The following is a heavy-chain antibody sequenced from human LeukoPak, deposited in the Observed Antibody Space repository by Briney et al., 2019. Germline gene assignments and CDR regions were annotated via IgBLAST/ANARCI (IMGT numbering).Heavy chain of an antibody. CDR3: AKGYYGSGSYGWFDY. J-gene: IGHJ4*02. V-gene: IGHV3-23*01. CDR2: ISISGGTT. Sequence: PGGSLRLSCAASGFTFSSYAMNWVRQAPGKGLEWVSTISISGGTTYYADSVKGRFTISRDNSKNTLFLHMNSLRAEDTAVYSCAKGYYGSGSYGWFDYWGQGTLVTVSS. D-gene: IGHD3-10*01. CDR1: GFTFSSYA.